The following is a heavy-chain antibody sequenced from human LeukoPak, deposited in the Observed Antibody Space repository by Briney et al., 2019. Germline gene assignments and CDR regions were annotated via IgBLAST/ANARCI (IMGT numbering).Heavy chain of an antibody. CDR3: ARGIAAADGDYYYMDV. J-gene: IGHJ6*03. CDR2: IIPIFGTA. Sequence: SEKVSCKASGGTFSSYAISWARQAPGQGLEWMGGIIPIFGTANYAQKFQGRVTITTDESTSTAYMELSSLRSEDTAVYYCARGIAAADGDYYYMDVWGKGTTVTVSS. D-gene: IGHD6-13*01. CDR1: GGTFSSYA. V-gene: IGHV1-69*05.